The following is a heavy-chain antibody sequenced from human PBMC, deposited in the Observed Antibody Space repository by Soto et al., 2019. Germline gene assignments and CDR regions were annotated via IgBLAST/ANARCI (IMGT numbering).Heavy chain of an antibody. J-gene: IGHJ4*02. D-gene: IGHD6-13*01. CDR1: GGSISSGGYS. Sequence: QLQLQESGSGLVKSSQTLSLTCAVSGGSISSGGYSWSWIRQPPGKGLEWIGYIYHSGSTYYNPSLNSRVTISVDRPKNQSSLKLSSVPAADPAVYYGVSSHAGAHITAAVHWGQGTLVTVSS. CDR2: IYHSGST. V-gene: IGHV4-30-2*01. CDR3: VSSHAGAHITAAVH.